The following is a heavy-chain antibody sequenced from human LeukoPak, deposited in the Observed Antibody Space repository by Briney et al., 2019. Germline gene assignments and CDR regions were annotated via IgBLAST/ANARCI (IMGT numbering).Heavy chain of an antibody. V-gene: IGHV1-2*02. CDR2: INPNSGGS. J-gene: IGHJ4*02. CDR1: GYTFTDYY. D-gene: IGHD2-8*02. Sequence: ASVKVSCKPSGYTFTDYYIHWVRQAPGQGPERMGWINPNSGGSSSAQKFQGRVTMTWDTSISTAYMELSSLTSDDTAVYYCTRPGYCTDTSCEGLDYWGQGTLVTVSS. CDR3: TRPGYCTDTSCEGLDY.